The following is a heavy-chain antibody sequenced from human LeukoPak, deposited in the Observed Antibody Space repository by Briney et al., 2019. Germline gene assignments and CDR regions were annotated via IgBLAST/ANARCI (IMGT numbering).Heavy chain of an antibody. D-gene: IGHD2-21*02. J-gene: IGHJ4*02. CDR2: INPSGGST. CDR3: ARVAPGMTARATFDY. V-gene: IGHV1-46*01. Sequence: GASVKVSCKASGYTSTSYYMHWVRQAPGQGLEWMGIINPSGGSTSYAQKFQGRVTMTRDTSTSTVYMELSSLRSEDTAVYYCARVAPGMTARATFDYWGQGTLVTVSS. CDR1: GYTSTSYY.